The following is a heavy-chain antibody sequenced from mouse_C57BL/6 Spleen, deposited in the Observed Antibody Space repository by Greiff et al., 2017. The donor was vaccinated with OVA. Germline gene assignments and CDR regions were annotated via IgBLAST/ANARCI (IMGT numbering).Heavy chain of an antibody. CDR3: ATYYDGSLYYAMDY. V-gene: IGHV1-82*01. CDR2: IYPGDGGT. D-gene: IGHD1-1*01. Sequence: QVQLQQSGPELVKPGASVKISCKASGYAFSSSWMNWVKQRPGKGLEWIGRIYPGDGGTNYNGKFKGQATLTADKSSSTAYMQLSSLTSEDSAVYFCATYYDGSLYYAMDYWGQGTSVTVSS. J-gene: IGHJ4*01. CDR1: GYAFSSSW.